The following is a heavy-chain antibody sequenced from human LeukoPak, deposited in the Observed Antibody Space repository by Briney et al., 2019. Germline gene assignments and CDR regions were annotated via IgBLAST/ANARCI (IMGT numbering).Heavy chain of an antibody. CDR2: IYPGDSDT. V-gene: IGHV5-51*01. CDR3: ARYYYDSSGYPYYFDY. CDR1: GYSFTSYW. Sequence: GESLKISCKGSGYSFTSYWIAWVRQMPGKGLEWMGIIYPGDSDTRYSPSFQGQVAISADKSISTAYLQWSSLKASDTAMYYCARYYYDSSGYPYYFDYWGQGTPVTVSS. D-gene: IGHD3-22*01. J-gene: IGHJ4*02.